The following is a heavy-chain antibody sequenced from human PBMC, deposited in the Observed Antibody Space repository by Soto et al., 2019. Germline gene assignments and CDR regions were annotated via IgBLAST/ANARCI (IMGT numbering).Heavy chain of an antibody. D-gene: IGHD3-9*01. J-gene: IGHJ4*02. CDR2: RKEDGSEK. Sequence: EVQLVESGGGLVQSGGSLRLSCEASGFSFITYWMNWVRQAPGKGLEWLASRKEDGSEKQYVDSVKGRFTISRDNAKNSLYLQMNRLSEEDTAVYYCVRAISGSFALWGQGTLVIVSS. V-gene: IGHV3-7*04. CDR3: VRAISGSFAL. CDR1: GFSFITYW.